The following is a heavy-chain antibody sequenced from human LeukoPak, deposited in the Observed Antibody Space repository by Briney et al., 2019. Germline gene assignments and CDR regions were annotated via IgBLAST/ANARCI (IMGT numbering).Heavy chain of an antibody. CDR2: ISSSGSTI. CDR1: GLTFSDYY. D-gene: IGHD2-2*01. Sequence: GGSLRLSCAASGLTFSDYYMSWIRQAPGKGLEWVSYISSSGSTIYYAHSVKGRFTIPRDNAKNSLYLQMNSLRAEDTAVYYCRIVVVPAARGWGQGTLVTVSS. CDR3: RIVVVPAARG. J-gene: IGHJ4*02. V-gene: IGHV3-11*04.